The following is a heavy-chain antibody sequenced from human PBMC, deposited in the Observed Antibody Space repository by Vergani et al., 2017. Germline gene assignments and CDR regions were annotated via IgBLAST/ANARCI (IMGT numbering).Heavy chain of an antibody. Sequence: QVQLVQSGAEVKKPGASVKVSCKASGYTFTSYAMHWVRQAPGQRLEWMGWINAGNGNTKYSQKFQGRVTITRDTSASTAYMELSSLRSEDTAVYYCARGSTIFGVVHSDMDVWGKGTTVTVSS. CDR3: ARGSTIFGVVHSDMDV. D-gene: IGHD3-3*01. J-gene: IGHJ6*03. CDR2: INAGNGNT. V-gene: IGHV1-3*01. CDR1: GYTFTSYA.